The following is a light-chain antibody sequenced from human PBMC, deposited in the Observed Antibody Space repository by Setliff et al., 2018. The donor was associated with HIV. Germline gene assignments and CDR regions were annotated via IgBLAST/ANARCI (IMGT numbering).Light chain of an antibody. V-gene: IGLV2-14*03. CDR2: DVN. Sequence: QSVLAQPASVSGSPRQSITISCTGTSSDIGAYNYVSWYQQHPGKAPKLMIYDVNIRPSGISDRFSGSKSGNTASLTISGLQVEDEADYYCGSYTISNTYVFGTGTKVTVL. CDR3: GSYTISNTYV. J-gene: IGLJ1*01. CDR1: SSDIGAYNY.